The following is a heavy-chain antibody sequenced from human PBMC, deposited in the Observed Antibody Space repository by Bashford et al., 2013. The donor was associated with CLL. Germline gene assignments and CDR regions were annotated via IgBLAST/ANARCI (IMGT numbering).Heavy chain of an antibody. D-gene: IGHD3-22*01. CDR1: WVLQWLL. CDR3: ARGPMIVVVINPGEPYYYYYYGMDV. V-gene: IGHV4-34*01. J-gene: IGHJ6*02. CDR2: SNHSGST. Sequence: SETPVPHLRCLWWVLQWLLLELDPPAPREGLEWIGKSNHSGSTNYNPSLKSRVTISVDTSKNQFSLKLSSVTAADTAVYYCARGPMIVVVINPGEPYYYYYYGMDVWGPRDHGHRLL.